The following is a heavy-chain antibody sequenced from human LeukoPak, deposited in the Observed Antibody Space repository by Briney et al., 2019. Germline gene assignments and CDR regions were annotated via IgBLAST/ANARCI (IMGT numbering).Heavy chain of an antibody. CDR1: GITLSYYW. V-gene: IGHV3-74*01. CDR3: AREGGYDPFEY. CDR2: IDADGSSA. J-gene: IGHJ4*02. D-gene: IGHD5-12*01. Sequence: GSLRLSCAASGITLSYYWMHWVRQAPGKGLVWVSRIDADGSSATYADSVKGRFTISRDNAKNTLYLQMNSLRAEDTAVYYCAREGGYDPFEYWGQGTLVTVSS.